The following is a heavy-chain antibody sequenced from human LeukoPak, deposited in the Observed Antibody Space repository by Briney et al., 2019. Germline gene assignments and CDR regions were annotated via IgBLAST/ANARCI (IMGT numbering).Heavy chain of an antibody. CDR3: TGNYYGSGSYADFDY. D-gene: IGHD3-10*01. J-gene: IGHJ4*02. Sequence: GGSLRLSCAASGFTFSGSAMHWVRQASGKGLEWVGRIRSTANGYATAYAASVKGRFTISRDDSKNTAYLQMDSLKTEDTAVYYCTGNYYGSGSYADFDYWGQGTLVTVS. CDR1: GFTFSGSA. V-gene: IGHV3-73*01. CDR2: IRSTANGYAT.